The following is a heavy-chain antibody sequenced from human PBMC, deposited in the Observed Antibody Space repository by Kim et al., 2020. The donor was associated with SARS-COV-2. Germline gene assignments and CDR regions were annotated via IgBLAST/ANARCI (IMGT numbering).Heavy chain of an antibody. CDR3: ARVPAWRYYDSGGYFD. CDR1: GGSISSSSYY. Sequence: SETLSLTCTVSGGSISSSSYYWGWIRQPPGKGLEWIGSIYYSGSTYYNPSLKSRVTISVDTSKNQFSLKLSSVTAADTALYYCARVPAWRYYDSGGYFD. J-gene: IGHJ4*01. D-gene: IGHD3-22*01. V-gene: IGHV4-39*07. CDR2: IYYSGST.